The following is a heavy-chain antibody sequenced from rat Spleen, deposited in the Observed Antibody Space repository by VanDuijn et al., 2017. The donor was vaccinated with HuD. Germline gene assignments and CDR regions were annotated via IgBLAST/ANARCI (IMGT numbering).Heavy chain of an antibody. CDR2: ISSGGGRT. D-gene: IGHD2-1*01. CDR1: GFIFSDYH. J-gene: IGHJ2*01. CDR3: ARTTYDYFDY. V-gene: IGHV5-25*01. Sequence: EVQLVESGGGLVQPGRSLKISCAASGFIFSDYHLAWVRQAQRKGLEWVASISSGGGRTYYRDSVKGRVTVSRDNAKSTLYLQMNSLRSEDTAAYYCARTTYDYFDYWGQGVMVTVSS.